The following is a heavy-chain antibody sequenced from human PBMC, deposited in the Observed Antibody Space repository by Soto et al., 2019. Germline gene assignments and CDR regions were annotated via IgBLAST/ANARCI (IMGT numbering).Heavy chain of an antibody. CDR2: ISAYNGNT. CDR1: GYTFTSYG. J-gene: IGHJ6*02. CDR3: ARSRRTDSKGYYGMDV. Sequence: ASVKVSCKASGYTFTSYGISWVRQAPGQGLEWMGWISAYNGNTNYAQKLQGRVTMTTDTSTSTAYMELRSLRSDDTAVYYCARSRRTDSKGYYGMDVWGQGTTVTVSS. V-gene: IGHV1-18*01. D-gene: IGHD3-22*01.